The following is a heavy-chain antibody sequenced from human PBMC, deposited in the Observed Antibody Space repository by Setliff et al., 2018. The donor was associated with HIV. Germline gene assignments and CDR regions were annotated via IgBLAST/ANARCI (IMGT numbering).Heavy chain of an antibody. CDR2: INAGNGNT. J-gene: IGHJ4*02. CDR3: ARDHRPNYYDNSGSPGY. V-gene: IGHV1-3*01. Sequence: ASVKVSCKSSGYTFTSYTMHWVRQAPGQRLEWMGRINAGNGNTKYSQKFQGRVTITRDTSATTAYMELSSLRSEDTAVCYCARDHRPNYYDNSGSPGYWGQGTLVTVSS. CDR1: GYTFTSYT. D-gene: IGHD3-22*01.